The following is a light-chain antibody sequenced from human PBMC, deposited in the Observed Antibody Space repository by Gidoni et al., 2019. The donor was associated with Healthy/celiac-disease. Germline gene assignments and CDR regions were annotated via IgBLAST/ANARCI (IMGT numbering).Light chain of an antibody. CDR3: QQYNNWPPYT. CDR1: QSVSSN. CDR2: GAS. J-gene: IGKJ2*01. Sequence: EIVMTQSPATLSVSPGERATLSCRASQSVSSNLAGYQQKPGQAPRLLIYGASTRATGIPASFSGSGSGTEFTLTISSLQSEDFAVYYCQQYNNWPPYTYGQGTKLEIK. V-gene: IGKV3-15*01.